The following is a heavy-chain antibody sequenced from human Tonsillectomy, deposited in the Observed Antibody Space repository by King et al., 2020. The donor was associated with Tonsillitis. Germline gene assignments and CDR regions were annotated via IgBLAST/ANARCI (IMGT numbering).Heavy chain of an antibody. D-gene: IGHD3-10*01. V-gene: IGHV3-23*04. CDR3: AKDPPSGYYGSGIYFDS. CDR1: GFTFSNYA. CDR2: ISGSRSST. J-gene: IGHJ4*02. Sequence: VQLVESGGGLVQPGGSLRLSCAASGFTFSNYAMTWVRQAPGRGLEWVSSISGSRSSTYYADSVKGRFTISRDNSKNTLYLQMRSLRAEDTARYYCAKDPPSGYYGSGIYFDSWGQGTLVTVSS.